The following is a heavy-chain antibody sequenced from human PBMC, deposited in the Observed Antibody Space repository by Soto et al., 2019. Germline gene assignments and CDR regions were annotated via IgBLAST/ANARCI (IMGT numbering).Heavy chain of an antibody. CDR2: IKQDGSEK. J-gene: IGHJ3*02. CDR1: AFTFSSYW. D-gene: IGHD3-16*01. V-gene: IGHV3-7*03. CDR3: ARDLFEAARRGEYAFDI. Sequence: GGSLRLSCAASAFTFSSYWMSWVRQAPGKGLEWVANIKQDGSEKYYVDSAKGRFTISRDNAKNSLYLQMNSLRAEDTAVYYCARDLFEAARRGEYAFDIWGQGTMVTVS.